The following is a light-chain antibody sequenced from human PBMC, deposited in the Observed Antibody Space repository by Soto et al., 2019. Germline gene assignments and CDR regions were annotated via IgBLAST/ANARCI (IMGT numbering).Light chain of an antibody. Sequence: QAVVTQPPSASGTPGQRVTISCSGSSSNIGSNYVYWYQQLPGTPPKLLIYRNNQRPSGVPDRFSGSKSGTSASLAISGLRSEDEADYYCAAWDDSLVVFGGGTKLTVL. CDR1: SSNIGSNY. CDR3: AAWDDSLVV. CDR2: RNN. V-gene: IGLV1-47*01. J-gene: IGLJ2*01.